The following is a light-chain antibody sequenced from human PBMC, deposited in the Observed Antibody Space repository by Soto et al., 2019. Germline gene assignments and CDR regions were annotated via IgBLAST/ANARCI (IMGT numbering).Light chain of an antibody. V-gene: IGKV3-11*01. CDR3: QHRINLRLS. CDR2: DAS. J-gene: IGKJ5*01. Sequence: IVYKQSASTVSLSPRERATLSCRASQTISSYLLWYQQKPGQAPRLLIYDASNRATGIPARFSGSGSETDFTLTISSLEPEDFAVYYCQHRINLRLSFAHRRLLEIK. CDR1: QTISSY.